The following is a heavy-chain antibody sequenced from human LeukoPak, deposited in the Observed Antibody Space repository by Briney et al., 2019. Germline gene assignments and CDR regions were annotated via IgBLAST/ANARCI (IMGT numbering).Heavy chain of an antibody. CDR2: ISGGGGST. J-gene: IGHJ4*02. V-gene: IGHV3-23*01. CDR1: GFTFSSYA. Sequence: GRSLRLSCAASGFTFSSYAMSWVRQAPGKGLEWVSAISGGGGSTYYADSVKGRFTISRDNSKNTLYLQMNSLRAEDTAVYYCTTDGVGVEGATYDNWGQGTLVSVSS. D-gene: IGHD1-26*01. CDR3: TTDGVGVEGATYDN.